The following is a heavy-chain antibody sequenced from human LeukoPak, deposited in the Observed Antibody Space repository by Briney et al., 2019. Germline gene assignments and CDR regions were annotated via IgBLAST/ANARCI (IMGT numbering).Heavy chain of an antibody. D-gene: IGHD2-2*01. Sequence: GGSLRLSCAASGFSFSSYWMSWVRQAPGKGLEWVADIKQDGTEKYYVDSVKCRFTISRDNAKKSLYLQMNSLKADDTGVYCCARAYQLIFVDTQFDSWGQGTLVTVSS. J-gene: IGHJ4*02. V-gene: IGHV3-7*01. CDR3: ARAYQLIFVDTQFDS. CDR1: GFSFSSYW. CDR2: IKQDGTEK.